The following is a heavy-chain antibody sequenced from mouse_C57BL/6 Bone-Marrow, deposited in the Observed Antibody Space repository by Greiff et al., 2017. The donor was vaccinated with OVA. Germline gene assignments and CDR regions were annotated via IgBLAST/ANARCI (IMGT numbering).Heavy chain of an antibody. CDR2: SRNKANDYTT. V-gene: IGHV7-1*01. Sequence: EVKVVESGGGLVQSGRSLRLSCATSGFTFSDFYMEWVRQAPGKGLEWIAASRNKANDYTTEYSASVKGRFIVSRDTSQSILYLQMNALRAEDTAIYYCARDAYYSNGGYFDVWGTGTTVTVSS. J-gene: IGHJ1*03. D-gene: IGHD2-5*01. CDR3: ARDAYYSNGGYFDV. CDR1: GFTFSDFY.